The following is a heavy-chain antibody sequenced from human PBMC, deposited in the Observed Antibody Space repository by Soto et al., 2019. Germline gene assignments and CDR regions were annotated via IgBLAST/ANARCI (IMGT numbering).Heavy chain of an antibody. V-gene: IGHV4-31*03. CDR3: ATMVDDVLMVEN. J-gene: IGHJ4*02. D-gene: IGHD2-8*01. CDR2: SSYSGHT. CDR1: GGSVSSGGYL. Sequence: QVQLQESGPGLVKPSQTLSLTCTVSGGSVSSGGYLWSRHRQHPGKRLEWIGYSSYSGHTYYIPYLKSRVSLSVDTSNNQFSLILTSVTAADTAVYYFATMVDDVLMVENWGQGNVVSVSS.